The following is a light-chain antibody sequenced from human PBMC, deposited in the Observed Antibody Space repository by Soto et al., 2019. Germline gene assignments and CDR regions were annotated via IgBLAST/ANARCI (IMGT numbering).Light chain of an antibody. J-gene: IGKJ4*01. Sequence: DIQMTQSPSSLSASVGDRVTITCRASQSISTNLHWYQQKPGKAPNLLIYAASTLQSVVPSRSSGSGAAKDFTLTISSLQPDDFATYFCQHGYRTPLTFGGGTKVDIK. CDR1: QSISTN. CDR3: QHGYRTPLT. CDR2: AAS. V-gene: IGKV1-39*01.